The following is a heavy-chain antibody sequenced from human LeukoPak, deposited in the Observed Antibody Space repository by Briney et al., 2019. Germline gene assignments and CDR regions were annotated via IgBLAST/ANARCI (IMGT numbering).Heavy chain of an antibody. CDR1: GFTFSTYT. Sequence: GGSLRLSCAASGFTFSTYTMNWVRQAPGKGLEWVSSISSSTTCIYYADSLKGRFTISRDNAKNSLYLQMNSLRDEDTAVYYCARAQGGYSYGGNFDYWGQGTLVTVSS. J-gene: IGHJ4*02. D-gene: IGHD5-18*01. V-gene: IGHV3-21*01. CDR3: ARAQGGYSYGGNFDY. CDR2: ISSSTTCI.